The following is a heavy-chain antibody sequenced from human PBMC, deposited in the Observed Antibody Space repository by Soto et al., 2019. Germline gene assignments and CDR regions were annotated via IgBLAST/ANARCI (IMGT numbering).Heavy chain of an antibody. CDR1: GGSISSYY. D-gene: IGHD2-15*01. CDR3: ARHVCSGGSCSWADY. V-gene: IGHV4-59*08. CDR2: IYYSGST. J-gene: IGHJ4*02. Sequence: QVQLQESGPGLVKPSETLSLTCTVSGGSISSYYWSWIRQPPGKGLEWIGYIYYSGSTNYNPSLKSRVTISVDTSKNQFSLKLSSVTAADTAVYYCARHVCSGGSCSWADYWGQGTLVTVSS.